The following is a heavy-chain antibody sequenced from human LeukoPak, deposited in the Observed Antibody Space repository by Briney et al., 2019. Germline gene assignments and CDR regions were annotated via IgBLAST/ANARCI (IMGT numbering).Heavy chain of an antibody. J-gene: IGHJ4*02. V-gene: IGHV3-23*01. D-gene: IGHD3-22*01. Sequence: GGSLRLSCAASGFIFSNYAMSWVRQAPGQGLEWVSGISGSGGRTYYADSVKGQFTIPRDNSKNTLYLQMNNLRAEDTAVYYCAKDSYDSSGYYIQGLFDYWGQGTLVTVSS. CDR1: GFIFSNYA. CDR3: AKDSYDSSGYYIQGLFDY. CDR2: ISGSGGRT.